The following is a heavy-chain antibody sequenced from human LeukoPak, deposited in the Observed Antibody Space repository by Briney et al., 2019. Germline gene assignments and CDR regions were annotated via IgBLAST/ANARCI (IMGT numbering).Heavy chain of an antibody. Sequence: SETLSLTCTVSGASISGDYWSWIRQPPGKGLDFIGYISYSGTTNYNPSLKSRVTISVDTSKNQFSLRLSSVTAADTAVYYCARQLGSRRLFDYWGQGFLVTVSS. CDR2: ISYSGTT. J-gene: IGHJ4*02. D-gene: IGHD7-27*01. V-gene: IGHV4-59*08. CDR3: ARQLGSRRLFDY. CDR1: GASISGDY.